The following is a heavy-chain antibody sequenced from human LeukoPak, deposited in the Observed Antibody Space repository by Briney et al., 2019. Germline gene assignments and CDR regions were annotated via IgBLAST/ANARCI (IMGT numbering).Heavy chain of an antibody. Sequence: PSETLSLTCTVSGGSIGSSSYYWGWIRQPPGKGLEWIGSIYYSGSTYYNPSLKSRVTISVDTSKNQFSLKLSSVTAADTAVYYCARLLYGSGSYYPHWFDPWGQGTLVTVSS. CDR2: IYYSGST. CDR3: ARLLYGSGSYYPHWFDP. J-gene: IGHJ5*02. CDR1: GGSIGSSSYY. D-gene: IGHD3-10*01. V-gene: IGHV4-39*01.